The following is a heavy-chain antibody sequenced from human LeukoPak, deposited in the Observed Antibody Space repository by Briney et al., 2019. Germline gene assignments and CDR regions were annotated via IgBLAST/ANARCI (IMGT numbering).Heavy chain of an antibody. D-gene: IGHD3-10*01. J-gene: IGHJ4*02. Sequence: GESLKISCQASGYSFTSYWIGWMRQMPGKGLEWMGVISPGDSDTTYSPSFQGQVIISVDKSISTAYLQWRTLKTSDTAIYYCARSNSGYDYRSAFDLWGQGSLVTVSS. V-gene: IGHV5-51*01. CDR3: ARSNSGYDYRSAFDL. CDR2: ISPGDSDT. CDR1: GYSFTSYW.